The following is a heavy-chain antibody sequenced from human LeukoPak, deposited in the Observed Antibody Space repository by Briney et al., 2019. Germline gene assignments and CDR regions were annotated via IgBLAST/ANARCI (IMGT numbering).Heavy chain of an antibody. Sequence: GGSLRLSCAASGFTFSSYAMSWVRQAPGKGLEWVSAISGSGGSTYYADSVEGRFTISRDNSKNTMYLQMNSLRAEDTAVYYCAKDRGIVVVPAALYPHWGQGTLVTVSS. J-gene: IGHJ4*02. CDR1: GFTFSSYA. D-gene: IGHD2-2*01. CDR3: AKDRGIVVVPAALYPH. CDR2: ISGSGGST. V-gene: IGHV3-23*01.